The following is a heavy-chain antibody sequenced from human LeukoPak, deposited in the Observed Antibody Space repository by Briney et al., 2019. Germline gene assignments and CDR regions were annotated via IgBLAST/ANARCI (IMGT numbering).Heavy chain of an antibody. CDR1: GGTFSSYA. V-gene: IGHV1-69*13. J-gene: IGHJ4*02. Sequence: ASVKVSCKASGGTFSSYAISWVRQAPGQGLEWMGGIIPIFGTANYAQKFQGRVTITADESTSTAYMELSSLRSEDTAVYYCARVDDAPPQPDYWGQGTLVTVSS. CDR3: ARVDDAPPQPDY. CDR2: IIPIFGTA. D-gene: IGHD1-1*01.